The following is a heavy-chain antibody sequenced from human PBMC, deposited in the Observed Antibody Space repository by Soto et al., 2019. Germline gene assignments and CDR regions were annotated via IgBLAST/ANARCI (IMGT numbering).Heavy chain of an antibody. D-gene: IGHD3-22*01. Sequence: QVQLVESGGGVVQPGRSLRLSCAASGFTFSSYGMHWVRQAPGKGREWVAVIWYDGSNKYYADYVKGRFTISRDNSKNALYLQMNSLRAEDTAVYYCAREYYYDSSGYLGYYYGMDVWGQGTTVTVSS. V-gene: IGHV3-33*01. CDR3: AREYYYDSSGYLGYYYGMDV. J-gene: IGHJ6*02. CDR1: GFTFSSYG. CDR2: IWYDGSNK.